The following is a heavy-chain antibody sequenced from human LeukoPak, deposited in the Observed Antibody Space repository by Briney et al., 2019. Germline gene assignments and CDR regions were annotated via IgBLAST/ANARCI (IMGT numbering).Heavy chain of an antibody. V-gene: IGHV3-30*18. CDR1: GFTFSSYG. D-gene: IGHD1-1*01. J-gene: IGHJ6*03. CDR2: ISYDGSNK. CDR3: AKDRTGDYMDV. Sequence: PGGSLRLSCAASGFTFSSYGMHWVRQAPGKGLEWVAVISYDGSNKYYADSVKGRFTISRDNSKNTLYLRMNSLRAEDTAVYYCAKDRTGDYMDVWGKGTTVTVSS.